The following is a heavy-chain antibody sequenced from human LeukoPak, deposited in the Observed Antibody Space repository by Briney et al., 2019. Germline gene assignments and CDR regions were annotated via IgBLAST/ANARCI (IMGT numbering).Heavy chain of an antibody. CDR2: ISAYNGNT. CDR1: GYTFTSYG. CDR3: ARDWSFGSGSYNNWFDP. Sequence: GASVKVSCKASGYTFTSYGISWVRQAPGQGLEWMGWISAYNGNTNNAQKLQGRVTMTTDTSTSTAYMELRSLRSDDTAVYYCARDWSFGSGSYNNWFDPWGQGTLVTVSS. J-gene: IGHJ5*02. V-gene: IGHV1-18*04. D-gene: IGHD3-10*01.